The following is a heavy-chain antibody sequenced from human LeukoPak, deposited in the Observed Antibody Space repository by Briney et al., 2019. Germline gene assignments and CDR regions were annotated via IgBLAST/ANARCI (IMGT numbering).Heavy chain of an antibody. CDR1: GYTFTTYA. Sequence: ASVKVSCKASGYTFTTYAIHWVRQAPGQRLEGMGWINSGDGDTKHSQTFQGRVTITRDTSASTAYMELSSLRSEDTAVYYCARHSLSYPAGFDSWGQGTLVTVSS. CDR2: INSGDGDT. CDR3: ARHSLSYPAGFDS. V-gene: IGHV1-3*01. J-gene: IGHJ4*02. D-gene: IGHD2/OR15-2a*01.